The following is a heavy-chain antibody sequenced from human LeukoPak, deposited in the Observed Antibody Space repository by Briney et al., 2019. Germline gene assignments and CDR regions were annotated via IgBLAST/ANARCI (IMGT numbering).Heavy chain of an antibody. Sequence: GGSLRLSCAASGFTFSSYWMSWVRQAPGKGLEWVANIKQDGSEKYYVDSVKGRFTISRDNAKNSLYLQMNGLRAEDTAVYYCARGYYDFWSGYSLYYYYYYYMDVWGKGTTVTVSS. J-gene: IGHJ6*03. V-gene: IGHV3-7*01. D-gene: IGHD3-3*01. CDR2: IKQDGSEK. CDR3: ARGYYDFWSGYSLYYYYYYYMDV. CDR1: GFTFSSYW.